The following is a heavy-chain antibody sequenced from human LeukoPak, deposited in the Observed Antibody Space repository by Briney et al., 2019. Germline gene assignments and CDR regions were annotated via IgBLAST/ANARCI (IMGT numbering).Heavy chain of an antibody. CDR1: GGSISSGDYY. J-gene: IGHJ4*02. CDR2: IYYSGST. V-gene: IGHV4-30-4*01. Sequence: SQTLSLTCTVSGGSISSGDYYWSWIRQPPGEGLEWLGYIYYSGSTYYNPSRKSRVTISVDTSKNQFSLKLSSVAAADTAVYYCAGSYCGGDCYDYFDYWGQGTLVTVSS. CDR3: AGSYCGGDCYDYFDY. D-gene: IGHD2-21*02.